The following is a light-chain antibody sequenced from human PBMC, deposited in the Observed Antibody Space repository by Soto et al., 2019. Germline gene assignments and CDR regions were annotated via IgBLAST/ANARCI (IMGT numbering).Light chain of an antibody. CDR1: QTISTW. J-gene: IGKJ1*01. V-gene: IGKV1-5*01. CDR2: DAS. Sequence: DIHATQSPPTLSASVGDRVTITCRASQTISTWMAWYQQKPGKAPKLLVYDASTLQSGVASRFSGSGSGTEFTLIISGLQPDDSATYYCQQYTNTNNPWMFGQGTNVDIK. CDR3: QQYTNTNNPWM.